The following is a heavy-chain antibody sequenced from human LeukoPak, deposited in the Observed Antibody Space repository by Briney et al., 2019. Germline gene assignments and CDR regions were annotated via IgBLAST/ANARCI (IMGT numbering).Heavy chain of an antibody. CDR2: IDHSGST. V-gene: IGHV4-34*01. D-gene: IGHD3-10*01. Sequence: PSETLSLTCAVYSGSFSGYYWSWIRQPPGKGLEWIGEIDHSGSTTYNPSLKSRLTISLDTSKNQFSLKLSSVTAADTAVYYCARDGSGSYGPKPIDYWGQGTLVTVSS. CDR3: ARDGSGSYGPKPIDY. CDR1: SGSFSGYY. J-gene: IGHJ4*02.